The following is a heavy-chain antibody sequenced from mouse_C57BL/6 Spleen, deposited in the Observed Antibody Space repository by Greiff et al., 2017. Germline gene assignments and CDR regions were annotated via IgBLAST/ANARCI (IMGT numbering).Heavy chain of an antibody. Sequence: QVQLQQPGAELVKPGASVKMSCKASGYTFTSYWITWVKQRPGQGLEWIGDIYPGSGSTNYNETFKSKATLTVDTSSSTAYMQLSSLTSEDSAVYYCARSGTTVAPYAMDYWGQGTSVTVSS. V-gene: IGHV1-55*01. D-gene: IGHD1-1*01. CDR3: ARSGTTVAPYAMDY. CDR1: GYTFTSYW. CDR2: IYPGSGST. J-gene: IGHJ4*01.